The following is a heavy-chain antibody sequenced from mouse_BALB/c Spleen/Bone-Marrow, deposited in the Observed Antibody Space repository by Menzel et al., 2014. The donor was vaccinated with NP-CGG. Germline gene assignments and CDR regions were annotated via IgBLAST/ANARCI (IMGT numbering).Heavy chain of an antibody. J-gene: IGHJ3*01. D-gene: IGHD2-4*01. V-gene: IGHV5-9-2*01. Sequence: EVKLVESGGGLVKSGGSLELSCAASGFTFNNYGMSWVRQTPEKRLEWVATISGGGSYTFYPDSVKGRFTISRDNAKNDLYLQLSSLRSEDTALYYCARHAYYDQTEVSFVYWGQGTLVTVSA. CDR3: ARHAYYDQTEVSFVY. CDR2: ISGGGSYT. CDR1: GFTFNNYG.